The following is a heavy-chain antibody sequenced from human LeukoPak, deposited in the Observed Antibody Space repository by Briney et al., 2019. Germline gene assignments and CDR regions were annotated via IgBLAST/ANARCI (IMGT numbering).Heavy chain of an antibody. Sequence: AGGPLRLSCAASGFTLSRYRKIGVREAREKGLEGVANIKQDGTEKYYVDSVKGRFTISRDNTKNSFYLQMDSLRGEDTAVYFCARERYCGGGDCYSIFESWGQGTLVTVSS. J-gene: IGHJ4*02. CDR3: ARERYCGGGDCYSIFES. V-gene: IGHV3-7*01. CDR1: GFTLSRYR. CDR2: IKQDGTEK. D-gene: IGHD2-21*02.